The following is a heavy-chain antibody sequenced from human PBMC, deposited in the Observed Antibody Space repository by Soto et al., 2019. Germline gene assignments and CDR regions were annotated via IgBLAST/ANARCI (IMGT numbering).Heavy chain of an antibody. CDR3: ARGGLRAYWFDP. Sequence: EVQLVESGGGLVQPGGSLRLSCAASEFTFSNYWMHWVRQAPGKGLVWVSRINGDGSTTNYPDSVKGRFAISRDNAKSTLFLQMNGLSAEDTAVYYCARGGLRAYWFDPWGQGTLVTVSA. D-gene: IGHD5-12*01. J-gene: IGHJ5*02. CDR2: INGDGSTT. V-gene: IGHV3-74*01. CDR1: EFTFSNYW.